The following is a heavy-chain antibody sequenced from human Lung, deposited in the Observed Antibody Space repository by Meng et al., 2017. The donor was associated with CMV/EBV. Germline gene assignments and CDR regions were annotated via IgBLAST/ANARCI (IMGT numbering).Heavy chain of an antibody. D-gene: IGHD5-18*01. J-gene: IGHJ6*02. CDR2: ISWDGGST. CDR3: AKDGRGYSYGYGMDV. Sequence: GESXKISCAASGFTFDDYAMHWVRQAPGKGLEWVSLISWDGGSTYYADSVKGRFTISRDNSKNSLYLQMNSLRAEDTALYYCAKDGRGYSYGYGMDVWGQGTTVTVSS. CDR1: GFTFDDYA. V-gene: IGHV3-43D*03.